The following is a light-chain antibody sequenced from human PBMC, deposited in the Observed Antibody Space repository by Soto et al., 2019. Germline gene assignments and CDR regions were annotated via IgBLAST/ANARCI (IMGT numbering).Light chain of an antibody. CDR2: DAS. CDR1: QSVSSN. V-gene: IGKV3-11*01. Sequence: LALTKSAKARSWSPGGKATLPCRASQSVSSNLAWYQQKPGQAPRLLIYDASNRATGIPARFSGSGSGTDFTLTISSLESEDFAVYYWQQLSIGAALTVGGGTKVDTK. J-gene: IGKJ4*01. CDR3: QQLSIGAALT.